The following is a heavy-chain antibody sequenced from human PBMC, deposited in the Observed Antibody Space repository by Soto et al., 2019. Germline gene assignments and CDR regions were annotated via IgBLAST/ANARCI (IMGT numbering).Heavy chain of an antibody. D-gene: IGHD3-22*01. CDR2: IIPIFGTA. V-gene: IGHV1-69*12. Sequence: QVQLVQSGAEVKKPGSSVKVSCKASGGTFSSYAISWVRQAPGQGLEWMGGIIPIFGTANYAQKFQGRVTITADESTSTAYMELSSLRSEDTAVYYCARHYYDSSGYYYYYGMTSGAKGPRSPSP. CDR1: GGTFSSYA. J-gene: IGHJ6*02. CDR3: ARHYYDSSGYYYYYGMTS.